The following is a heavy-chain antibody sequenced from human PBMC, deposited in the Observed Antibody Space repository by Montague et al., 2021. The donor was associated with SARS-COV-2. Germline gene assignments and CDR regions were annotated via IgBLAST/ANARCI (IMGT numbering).Heavy chain of an antibody. V-gene: IGHV4-4*07. Sequence: SETLSLTCSVSGDSISRYYWSWIRQSDGKGLEWIGRIYTGGYVNYNPALQSRVSMSVDTSKTQVSLNVTSVTAAATAVYYCARANWHFDVWGHGILVTVSS. J-gene: IGHJ2*01. CDR1: GDSISRYY. CDR3: ARANWHFDV. CDR2: IYTGGYV.